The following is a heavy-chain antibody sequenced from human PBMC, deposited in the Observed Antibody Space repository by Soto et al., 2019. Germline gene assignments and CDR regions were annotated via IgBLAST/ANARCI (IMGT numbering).Heavy chain of an antibody. CDR2: INAGNGNT. D-gene: IGHD4-17*01. J-gene: IGHJ4*02. CDR1: GYTFTSYA. CDR3: ARGFMTTVTIFDY. V-gene: IGHV1-3*01. Sequence: ASVKVSCKASGYTFTSYAMHWVRQAPGQRLEWMGWINAGNGNTKYSQKLQGRVTITRDTSASTAYMELSSLRSEDTAVYYCARGFMTTVTIFDYWGQGTLVTVSS.